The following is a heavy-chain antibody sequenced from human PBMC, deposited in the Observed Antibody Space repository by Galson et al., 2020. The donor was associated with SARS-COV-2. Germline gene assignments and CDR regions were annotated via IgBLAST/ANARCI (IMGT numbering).Heavy chain of an antibody. Sequence: GGSLRLSCAASGFTFSRYSMNWVRQAPGKGLEWVSSISGSSSDIYYTDLVKGRFTISRDNAKNSLFLQMNSLRGEDSAIYYCARDGVADFDFWGQGTLVTVSS. CDR1: GFTFSRYS. J-gene: IGHJ4*02. V-gene: IGHV3-21*01. D-gene: IGHD3-10*01. CDR2: ISGSSSDI. CDR3: ARDGVADFDF.